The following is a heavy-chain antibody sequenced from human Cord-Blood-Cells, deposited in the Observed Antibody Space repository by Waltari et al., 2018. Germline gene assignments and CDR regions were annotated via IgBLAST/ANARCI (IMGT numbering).Heavy chain of an antibody. Sequence: QVQLVESGGGAVQPGRSLRLSCAASGFTFSSYAMHWVRQAPGKGLEWVAVISYDGSNKYYADSVKGRFTISRDNSKNTLYLQMNSLRAEDTAVYYCARDIGPAAAGFDYWGQGTLVTVSS. D-gene: IGHD6-13*01. CDR3: ARDIGPAAAGFDY. CDR1: GFTFSSYA. V-gene: IGHV3-30-3*01. J-gene: IGHJ4*02. CDR2: ISYDGSNK.